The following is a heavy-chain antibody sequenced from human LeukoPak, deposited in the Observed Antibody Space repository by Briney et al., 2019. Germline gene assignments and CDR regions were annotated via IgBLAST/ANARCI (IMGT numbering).Heavy chain of an antibody. J-gene: IGHJ4*02. CDR3: ATDSYVSGSYYRLFY. CDR1: GFTFSRYS. D-gene: IGHD3-10*01. CDR2: INSDGGTT. Sequence: RPGGSLRLSCAASGFTFSRYSMNWVRQAPGKGLVWVSGINSDGGTTTYADSVKGRFTISRDNAKNTLYLQMNNLRAEDTAIYYCATDSYVSGSYYRLFYWGQGTLVTVSS. V-gene: IGHV3-74*01.